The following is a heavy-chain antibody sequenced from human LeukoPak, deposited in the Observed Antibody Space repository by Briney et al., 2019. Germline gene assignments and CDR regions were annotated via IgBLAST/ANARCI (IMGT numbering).Heavy chain of an antibody. Sequence: GGSLRLSCAASGFTFSSYALSWVRQAPGKGLEWVSAISGSGGSTYYADSVKGRFTISRDNSKNTLYLQMNSLRAEDTAVYYCAKDPQIVATGGHGYWGQGTLVTVSS. J-gene: IGHJ4*02. D-gene: IGHD5-12*01. CDR1: GFTFSSYA. CDR3: AKDPQIVATGGHGY. V-gene: IGHV3-23*01. CDR2: ISGSGGST.